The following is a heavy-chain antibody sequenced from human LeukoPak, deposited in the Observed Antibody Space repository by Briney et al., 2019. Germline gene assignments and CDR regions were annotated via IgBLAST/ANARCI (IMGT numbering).Heavy chain of an antibody. J-gene: IGHJ6*02. Sequence: SETLSLTCTVSGGSLSSYYWSWIRQPPGKGRGWIGYIYYSGSTNYNPSLKSRVTISVDTSKNQFSLKLSSVTAADTAVYYCARHLCYYDSSGYYYYYGMDVWGQGTTVTVSS. CDR3: ARHLCYYDSSGYYYYYGMDV. CDR2: IYYSGST. CDR1: GGSLSSYY. V-gene: IGHV4-59*08. D-gene: IGHD3-22*01.